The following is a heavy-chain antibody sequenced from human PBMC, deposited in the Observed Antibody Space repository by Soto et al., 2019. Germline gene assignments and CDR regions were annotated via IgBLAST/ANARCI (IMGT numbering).Heavy chain of an antibody. D-gene: IGHD3-3*01. CDR2: IGRNSATT. Sequence: GGSLRLSCAASGFTFSSNAMRWVRQAPGEGLEWVSAIGRNSATTYYADTVKGRFTISRDNARNSVSLQMDSLRDEDAAVYYCARIKLVEWFFINVDVYDMDVWGQGTPVTVSS. CDR3: ARIKLVEWFFINVDVYDMDV. CDR1: GFTFSSNA. J-gene: IGHJ6*02. V-gene: IGHV3-48*02.